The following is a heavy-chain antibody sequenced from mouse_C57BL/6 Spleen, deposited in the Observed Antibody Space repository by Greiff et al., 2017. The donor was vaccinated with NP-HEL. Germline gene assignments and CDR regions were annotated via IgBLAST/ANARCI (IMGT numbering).Heavy chain of an antibody. CDR3: VRPSVDWYFDV. CDR1: GFSFNTYA. Sequence: EVQLVESGGGLVQPKGSLKLSCAASGFSFNTYAMNWVRQAPGKGLEWVARIRSKSNNYATYYADSVKDRFTISRDDSESMLYLQMNNLKTEDTAMYYCVRPSVDWYFDVWGTGTTVTVSS. D-gene: IGHD1-1*01. CDR2: IRSKSNNYAT. V-gene: IGHV10-1*01. J-gene: IGHJ1*03.